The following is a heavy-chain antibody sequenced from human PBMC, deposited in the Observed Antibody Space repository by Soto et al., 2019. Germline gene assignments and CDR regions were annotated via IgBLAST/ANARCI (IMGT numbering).Heavy chain of an antibody. V-gene: IGHV1-46*03. CDR1: GYTFTSYY. CDR3: ATCGGDCYSQYYFDY. Sequence: ASVKVSCKASGYTFTSYYMHWVRQAPGQGLEWMGIINPSGGSTSYAQKFQGRVTMTRDTSTSTVYMELSSLRSEDTAVYYCATCGGDCYSQYYFDYWGQGTLVTVSS. CDR2: INPSGGST. D-gene: IGHD2-21*02. J-gene: IGHJ4*02.